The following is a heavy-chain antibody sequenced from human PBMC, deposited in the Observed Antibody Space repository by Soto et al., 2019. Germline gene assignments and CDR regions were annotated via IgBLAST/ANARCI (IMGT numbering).Heavy chain of an antibody. CDR2: INGDSGAT. Sequence: QEQLVQSGAEVKKPGASVKVSCKASGYSFSVNYMYWVRQAPGQGLEWMGWINGDSGATKASQNFQGRVTMTRDTSINTAYMELTRLRSDDTAVYYRARGSWTISRGGMDVWGQGTTVTVSS. V-gene: IGHV1-2*02. D-gene: IGHD3-16*01. J-gene: IGHJ6*02. CDR1: GYSFSVNY. CDR3: ARGSWTISRGGMDV.